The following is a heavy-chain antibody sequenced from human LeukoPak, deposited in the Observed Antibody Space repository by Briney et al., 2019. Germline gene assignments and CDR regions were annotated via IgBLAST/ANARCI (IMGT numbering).Heavy chain of an antibody. D-gene: IGHD3-22*01. J-gene: IGHJ3*02. CDR3: AREDYYDSLDAFDI. V-gene: IGHV3-30-3*01. CDR2: ISYDGSNK. Sequence: GGSLRLSCAASGFTFSSYAMHWVRQAPGKGLEWVAVISYDGSNKYYADSMKGRFTISRDNSKNPLYLQMNSLRAEDTAVYYCAREDYYDSLDAFDIWGQGTMVTVSS. CDR1: GFTFSSYA.